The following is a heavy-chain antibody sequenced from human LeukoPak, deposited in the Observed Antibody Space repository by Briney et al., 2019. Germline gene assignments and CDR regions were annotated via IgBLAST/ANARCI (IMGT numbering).Heavy chain of an antibody. D-gene: IGHD1-26*01. J-gene: IGHJ4*02. Sequence: GASAKVSCKASGYTFTSYGISWVRQAPGQGLEWMGWISAYNGNTNYAQKLQGRVTMTTDTSTSTAYMELSSLRSDDTAVYYCARDAGNPKKYSGGKNTGIDYWGQGTLVTVSS. CDR2: ISAYNGNT. CDR3: ARDAGNPKKYSGGKNTGIDY. CDR1: GYTFTSYG. V-gene: IGHV1-18*01.